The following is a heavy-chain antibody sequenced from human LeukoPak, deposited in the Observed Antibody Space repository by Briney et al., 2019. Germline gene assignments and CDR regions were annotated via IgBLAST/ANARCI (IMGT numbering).Heavy chain of an antibody. Sequence: SETLSLTCTVSGGSISSGGYYWSWIRQHPGKGLEWIGYIYYSGSTYYNPSLKSRVTISVDTSKNQFSLKLSSVTAADTAVYYCARVDPDYGSGSSFDYWGQGTLVTVSS. CDR1: GGSISSGGYY. CDR3: ARVDPDYGSGSSFDY. CDR2: IYYSGST. V-gene: IGHV4-31*03. D-gene: IGHD3-10*01. J-gene: IGHJ4*02.